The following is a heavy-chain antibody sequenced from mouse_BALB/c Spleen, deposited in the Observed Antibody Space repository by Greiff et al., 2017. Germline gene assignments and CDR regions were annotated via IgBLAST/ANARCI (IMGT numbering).Heavy chain of an antibody. Sequence: EVKLMESGGGLVKPGGSLKLSCAASGFTFSDYYMYWVRQTPEKRLEWVATISDGGSYTYYPDSVKGRFTISRDNAKNNLYLQMSSLKSEDTAMYYCARDGSAMDYWGQGTSVTVSS. CDR1: GFTFSDYY. CDR3: ARDGSAMDY. V-gene: IGHV5-4*02. J-gene: IGHJ4*01. CDR2: ISDGGSYT.